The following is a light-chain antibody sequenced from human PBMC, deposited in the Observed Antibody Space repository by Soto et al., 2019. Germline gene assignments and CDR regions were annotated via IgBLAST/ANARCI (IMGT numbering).Light chain of an antibody. V-gene: IGLV2-14*01. CDR3: SSYTSSSTV. Sequence: QSVLTQPASVSGSPGQSITISCTGTSSDVGGYNYVSWYQQHPGKAPKLMIYEVSNRPSGVSNRFSGSKSGNTASLTNSGLQAEDEADYYCSSYTSSSTVFGTGTRSTS. J-gene: IGLJ1*01. CDR1: SSDVGGYNY. CDR2: EVS.